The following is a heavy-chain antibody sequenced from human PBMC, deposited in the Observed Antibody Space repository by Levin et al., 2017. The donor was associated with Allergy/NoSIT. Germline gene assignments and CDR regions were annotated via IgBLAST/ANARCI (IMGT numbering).Heavy chain of an antibody. CDR2: ISSSSSYT. D-gene: IGHD3-10*01. J-gene: IGHJ4*02. CDR1: GFTFSDYY. V-gene: IGHV3-11*03. Sequence: GGSLRLSCAASGFTFSDYYISWIRQAPGKGLEWVSYISSSSSYTNYADSVKGRFTISRDNAKNSLYLQMNSLRAEDTAVYYCARQKYGSGRRGFDYWGQGTLVTVSS. CDR3: ARQKYGSGRRGFDY.